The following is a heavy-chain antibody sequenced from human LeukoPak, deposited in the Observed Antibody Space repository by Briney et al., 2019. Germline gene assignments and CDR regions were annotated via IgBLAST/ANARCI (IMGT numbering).Heavy chain of an antibody. J-gene: IGHJ4*02. D-gene: IGHD2-2*01. CDR3: AKVASLCTSTSCVRGGFDY. CDR1: GFTFSSYA. V-gene: IGHV3-23*01. Sequence: GSLRLSCTASGFTFSSYAMSWVRQAPGKGLEWVSALSGSGGNTYYADSVKGRFTISRDNSKNTLYLQMNSLRAEDTAKYYCAKVASLCTSTSCVRGGFDYWGQGTLVTVS. CDR2: LSGSGGNT.